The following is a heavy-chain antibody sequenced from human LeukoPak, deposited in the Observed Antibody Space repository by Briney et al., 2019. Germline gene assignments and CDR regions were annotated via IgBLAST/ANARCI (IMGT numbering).Heavy chain of an antibody. CDR1: GYTFTGYY. Sequence: ASVKVSCKASGYTFTGYYMHWVRQAPGQGLEWMGWISAYNGNTNYAQKLLGRVTMTTDTSTSTAYMELRSLRSDDTAVYYCARDPLTLYYDFWSGYTLGGWFDPWGQGTLVTVSS. J-gene: IGHJ5*02. D-gene: IGHD3-3*01. CDR3: ARDPLTLYYDFWSGYTLGGWFDP. V-gene: IGHV1-18*04. CDR2: ISAYNGNT.